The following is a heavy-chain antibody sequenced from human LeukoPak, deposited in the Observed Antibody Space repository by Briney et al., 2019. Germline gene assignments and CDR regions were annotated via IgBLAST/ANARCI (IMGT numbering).Heavy chain of an antibody. CDR1: GFTFSAYW. D-gene: IGHD6-19*01. CDR2: IIEGGDVK. Sequence: GRSLRLSCAASGFTFSAYWMTWVRQAPGKGLEWVANIIEGGDVKYYVDSVKGRFIISRDNTKNSVYLQMTSLRADDTSVYYCARVGKSGWDFDHWGQGTLVTVSS. J-gene: IGHJ4*02. CDR3: ARVGKSGWDFDH. V-gene: IGHV3-7*01.